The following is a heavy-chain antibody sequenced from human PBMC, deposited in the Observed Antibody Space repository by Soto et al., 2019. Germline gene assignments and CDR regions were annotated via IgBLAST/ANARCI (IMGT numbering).Heavy chain of an antibody. CDR1: GFSFRNYG. Sequence: QVQLVESGGGVVQPGGSLRLSCVASGFSFRNYGMHWVRRLAGGGLEWVAVVSHDGSNKYYVDSLKGRFTISRDNSKNTVFLQMDSLGPDDTAVYYCVRDGGGGYSQVDHWGHGTRVTVSS. J-gene: IGHJ4*01. CDR3: VRDGGGGYSQVDH. D-gene: IGHD5-18*01. V-gene: IGHV3-30*03. CDR2: VSHDGSNK.